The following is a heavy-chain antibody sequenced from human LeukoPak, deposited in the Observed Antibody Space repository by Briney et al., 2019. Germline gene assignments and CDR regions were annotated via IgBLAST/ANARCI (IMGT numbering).Heavy chain of an antibody. D-gene: IGHD4-17*01. J-gene: IGHJ6*02. V-gene: IGHV3-33*01. Sequence: GGSLRLSCAASGFTFSSYGMHWVRQAPGKGLEWVAVIWYDGSNKYYADSVKGRFTISRDNSKNTLYLQMNSLRAEDTAVYYCARDLDQDYGDYEFDYYYGMDVWGQGTTVTVSS. CDR1: GFTFSSYG. CDR3: ARDLDQDYGDYEFDYYYGMDV. CDR2: IWYDGSNK.